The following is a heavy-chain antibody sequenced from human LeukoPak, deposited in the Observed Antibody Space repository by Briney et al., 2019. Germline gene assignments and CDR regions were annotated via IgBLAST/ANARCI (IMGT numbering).Heavy chain of an antibody. CDR1: GATFSSYA. V-gene: IGHV1-69*06. J-gene: IGHJ4*02. Sequence: SVKVSCKASGATFSSYAITWVRQAPGQGLEWVGGITPLFGAPPYGENFQGRVTFTADRATNTAYMELSSLESEDTATYYCAIAVVSDSGFYFDNWGQGTLVTVSS. CDR3: AIAVVSDSGFYFDN. D-gene: IGHD4-23*01. CDR2: ITPLFGAP.